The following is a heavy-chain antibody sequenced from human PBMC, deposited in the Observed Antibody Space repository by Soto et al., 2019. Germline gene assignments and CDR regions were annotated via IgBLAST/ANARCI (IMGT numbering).Heavy chain of an antibody. Sequence: QVQLVQSGAEVKKPGASVKVSCKASGYTFTSYGISWVRQAPGQGLEWMGWISAYNGKPNYAQKLQGRVTMTTDTSASTAYRELRSLRSDDTAVYYCARDPGYGDYEIDYWGQGTLVTVSS. V-gene: IGHV1-18*01. D-gene: IGHD4-17*01. CDR2: ISAYNGKP. CDR3: ARDPGYGDYEIDY. J-gene: IGHJ4*02. CDR1: GYTFTSYG.